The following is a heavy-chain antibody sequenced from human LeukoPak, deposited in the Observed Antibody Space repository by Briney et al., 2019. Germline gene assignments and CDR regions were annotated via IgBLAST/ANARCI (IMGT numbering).Heavy chain of an antibody. D-gene: IGHD6-13*01. CDR1: GGSHSSYY. CDR3: ARGGSSSWYYFDY. V-gene: IGHV4-59*01. Sequence: SETLSLTCTVSGGSHSSYYWSWIRQPPGKGLEWIGYIYYSGSTNYNPSLKSRVTISVDTSKNQFSLKLSSVTAADTAVYYCARGGSSSWYYFDYWGQGTLVTVSS. J-gene: IGHJ4*02. CDR2: IYYSGST.